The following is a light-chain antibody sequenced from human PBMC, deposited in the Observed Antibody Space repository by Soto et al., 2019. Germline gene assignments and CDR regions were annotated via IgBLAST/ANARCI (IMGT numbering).Light chain of an antibody. CDR3: QKCDSAPPFT. J-gene: IGKJ3*01. V-gene: IGKV1-27*01. CDR2: AAS. CDR1: QGISNH. Sequence: DIQMTQSPSSLSAAVGDRVTITCRASQGISNHLAWYQHKPGRVPKLLIYAASTLQSGVPPRFSGSGSGTDFTLTISSLQPDDVATYYCQKCDSAPPFTFGPGTKV.